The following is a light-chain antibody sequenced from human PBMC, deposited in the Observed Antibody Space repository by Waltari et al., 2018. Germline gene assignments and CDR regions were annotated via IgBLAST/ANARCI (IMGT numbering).Light chain of an antibody. J-gene: IGLJ1*01. CDR1: SSYVGRYDR. CDR2: GVT. Sequence: QSPLTQPPSVSGSPGQSVTISCTGTSSYVGRYDRVSWYQQSPGTAPKLLIYGVTRRPSGVPDRLSGSKSGNTASLTISGLQAEDEGDYYCSSYTTSSTFVFGTGTEVTVL. V-gene: IGLV2-18*02. CDR3: SSYTTSSTFV.